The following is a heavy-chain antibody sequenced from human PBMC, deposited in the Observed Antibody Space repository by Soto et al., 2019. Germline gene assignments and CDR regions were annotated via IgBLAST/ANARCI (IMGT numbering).Heavy chain of an antibody. V-gene: IGHV1-58*01. Sequence: ASVKVSCKASGFTFTSSAVQWVRQARGQRLEWIGWIVVGSGNTNYAQKFQERVTITRDMSTSTAYMELSSLRSEDTAVYYCARDLVVVPAAVYYGMDVWGQGTTVTVSS. CDR2: IVVGSGNT. CDR1: GFTFTSSA. D-gene: IGHD2-2*01. CDR3: ARDLVVVPAAVYYGMDV. J-gene: IGHJ6*02.